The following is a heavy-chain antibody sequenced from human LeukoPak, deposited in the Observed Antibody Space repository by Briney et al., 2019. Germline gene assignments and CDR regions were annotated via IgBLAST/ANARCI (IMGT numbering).Heavy chain of an antibody. D-gene: IGHD4-11*01. J-gene: IGHJ6*03. CDR1: GGSIRNGFYY. V-gene: IGHV4-61*02. Sequence: SQTLSLTCTVSGGSIRNGFYYWSWIRQPAGKGLEWIGRIYSSGSTDYNPSLKSRVTISVDTSKNQFSLKLSSVTAADTAVYYCARGTTKSYYYYYYMDVWGKGTTVTISS. CDR3: ARGTTKSYYYYYYMDV. CDR2: IYSSGST.